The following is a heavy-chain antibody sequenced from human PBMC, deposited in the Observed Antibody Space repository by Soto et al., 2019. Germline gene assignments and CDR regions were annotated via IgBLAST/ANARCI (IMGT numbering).Heavy chain of an antibody. V-gene: IGHV1-58*01. CDR2: IVVGSGNT. J-gene: IGHJ6*02. CDR1: GFTFTSSA. CDR3: AADSNYDFWSGGYYYGMDV. D-gene: IGHD3-3*01. Sequence: QMQLVQSGPEVKKPGTSVKVSCKASGFTFTSSAVQWVRQARGQRLEWIGWIVVGSGNTNYAQKFQERVTITRDMSTSTAYIELSSLRSEDTAVYYCAADSNYDFWSGGYYYGMDVWGQGTTVTVSS.